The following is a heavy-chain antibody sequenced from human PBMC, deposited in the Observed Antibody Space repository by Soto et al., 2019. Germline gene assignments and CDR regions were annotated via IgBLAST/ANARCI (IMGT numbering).Heavy chain of an antibody. D-gene: IGHD2-2*03. J-gene: IGHJ4*02. Sequence: ASVKVSCKASGYTFSSSDINWVRQATGQGLEWMGWMNPNSGNTGYAQKFQGRVTLTRDTSINTAYMEVSSLTSEDTAVYFCARGGNRGHCDHPRCYGFAHRGQGTTVTAPQ. CDR2: MNPNSGNT. V-gene: IGHV1-8*01. CDR3: ARGGNRGHCDHPRCYGFAH. CDR1: GYTFSSSD.